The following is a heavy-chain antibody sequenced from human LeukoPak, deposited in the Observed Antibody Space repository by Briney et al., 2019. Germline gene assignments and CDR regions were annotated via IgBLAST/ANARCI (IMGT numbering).Heavy chain of an antibody. D-gene: IGHD4-17*01. J-gene: IGHJ4*02. CDR2: IWYDGSEK. CDR1: GFTFSDFW. CDR3: ARDRGEFTVTYFDY. Sequence: GGSLRLSCAASGFTFSDFWMTWVRQAPGKGLEWVAVIWYDGSEKYYADSVKGRFTISRDNSKNTLYLQMNSLRAEDTAVYYCARDRGEFTVTYFDYWGQGSLVTVSS. V-gene: IGHV3-33*08.